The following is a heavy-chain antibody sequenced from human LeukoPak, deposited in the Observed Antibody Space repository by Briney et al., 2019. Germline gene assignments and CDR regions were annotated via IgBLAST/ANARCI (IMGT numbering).Heavy chain of an antibody. Sequence: GASVKVSCKASGYTFTGYYMHWVRQAPGQGLEWMGIINPSGGSTSYAQKFQGRVTMTRDMSTSTVYMELSSLRSEDTAVYYCARDHPYYYDSSGYYYRAFDIWGQGTMVTVSS. CDR1: GYTFTGYY. V-gene: IGHV1-46*01. D-gene: IGHD3-22*01. CDR2: INPSGGST. J-gene: IGHJ3*02. CDR3: ARDHPYYYDSSGYYYRAFDI.